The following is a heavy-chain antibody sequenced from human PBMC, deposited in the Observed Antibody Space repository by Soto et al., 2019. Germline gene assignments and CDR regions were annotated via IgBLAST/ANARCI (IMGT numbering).Heavy chain of an antibody. CDR3: ARGRYSEYFQH. V-gene: IGHV4-30-4*01. D-gene: IGHD2-15*01. Sequence: SETLSLTCAVSGGSISSGGYSWSWIRQPPGKGLEWIGYIYYSGSTYYNPSLKSRVTISVDTSKNQFSLKLSSVTAADTAVYYCARGRYSEYFQHWGQGTLVTVSS. J-gene: IGHJ1*01. CDR2: IYYSGST. CDR1: GGSISSGGYS.